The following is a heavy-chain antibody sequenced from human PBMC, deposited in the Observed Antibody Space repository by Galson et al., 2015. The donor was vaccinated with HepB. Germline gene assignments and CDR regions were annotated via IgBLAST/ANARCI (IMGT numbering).Heavy chain of an antibody. J-gene: IGHJ3*02. V-gene: IGHV1-69*13. Sequence: SVKVSCKASGGTFSSYAISWVRQAPGQGLEWMGGIIPIFGTANYAQKFQGRVTITADESTSTAYMELSSLRSEDTAVYYCARGVTGTTWDAFDIWGQGTMVTVSS. CDR1: GGTFSSYA. CDR2: IIPIFGTA. CDR3: ARGVTGTTWDAFDI. D-gene: IGHD1-7*01.